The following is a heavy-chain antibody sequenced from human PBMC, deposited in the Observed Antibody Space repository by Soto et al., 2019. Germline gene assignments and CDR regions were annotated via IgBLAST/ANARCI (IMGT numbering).Heavy chain of an antibody. CDR3: EIDGNPYDSESYIF. CDR1: GGSISSYY. CDR2: IYYSGST. Sequence: SETLSLTCTVSGGSISSYYWSWIRQPPGKGLEWIGYIYYSGSTNYNPSLKSRVTISVDTSKNQFSLKLSSVTAADTAVYYCEIDGNPYDSESYIFWGQGTLVTVSS. D-gene: IGHD3-10*01. J-gene: IGHJ4*01. V-gene: IGHV4-59*08.